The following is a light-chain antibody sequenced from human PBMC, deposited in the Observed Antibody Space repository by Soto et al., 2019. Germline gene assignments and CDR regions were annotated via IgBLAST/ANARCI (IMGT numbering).Light chain of an antibody. Sequence: QSALTQPRSVSGSPGQSVTISCTGTSSDVGGYNYVSWYQHHPGKAPKLMIYDVSKRPSGVPDRFSGSKSGNTASLTISGLQAEDEADYYCSSYTSSSTLAVFGTGTKLTVL. CDR1: SSDVGGYNY. V-gene: IGLV2-11*01. CDR2: DVS. J-gene: IGLJ1*01. CDR3: SSYTSSSTLAV.